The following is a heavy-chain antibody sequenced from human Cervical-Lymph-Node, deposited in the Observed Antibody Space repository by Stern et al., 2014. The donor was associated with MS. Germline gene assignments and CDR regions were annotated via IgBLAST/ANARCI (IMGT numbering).Heavy chain of an antibody. CDR2: ISWNSAII. Sequence: LVESGGGLVQPGRSLRLSCAASGFIFDDYAMHWVRQAPGKGLEWVSTISWNSAIIGYADSVKVRFTISRDNAKNSLYLQMDSLRAEDTAFYYCTKGGESTSDSWGQGTLVTVSS. CDR1: GFIFDDYA. D-gene: IGHD4-17*01. CDR3: TKGGESTSDS. V-gene: IGHV3-9*01. J-gene: IGHJ4*02.